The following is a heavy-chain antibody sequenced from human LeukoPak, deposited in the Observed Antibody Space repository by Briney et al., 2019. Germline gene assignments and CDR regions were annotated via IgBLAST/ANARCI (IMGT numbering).Heavy chain of an antibody. Sequence: PGGSLRLSCAASGFTFSSYAMHWVRQAPGKGLEWVAVISYDGSNKYYADSVKGRFTISRDNSKNTLYLQMNSLRAEDTAVYYCARGEGLNYDILTGYFTFDYWGQGTLVTVSS. CDR3: ARGEGLNYDILTGYFTFDY. CDR1: GFTFSSYA. CDR2: ISYDGSNK. V-gene: IGHV3-30-3*01. J-gene: IGHJ4*02. D-gene: IGHD3-9*01.